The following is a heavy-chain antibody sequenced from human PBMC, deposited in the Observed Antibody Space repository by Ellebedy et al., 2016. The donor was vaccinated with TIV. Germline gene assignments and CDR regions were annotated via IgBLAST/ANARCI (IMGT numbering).Heavy chain of an antibody. J-gene: IGHJ6*02. CDR2: ISAYNGNT. D-gene: IGHD3-3*01. Sequence: ASVKVSCXASGYTFTSYGISWVRQAPGQGLEWIGWISAYNGNTNYAQKLQGRVTMTTDTSTSTAYMELRSLRSDDTAVYYCARDRLADFWSGYYTAGRPAHYYGMDVWGQGTTVTVSS. CDR3: ARDRLADFWSGYYTAGRPAHYYGMDV. CDR1: GYTFTSYG. V-gene: IGHV1-18*01.